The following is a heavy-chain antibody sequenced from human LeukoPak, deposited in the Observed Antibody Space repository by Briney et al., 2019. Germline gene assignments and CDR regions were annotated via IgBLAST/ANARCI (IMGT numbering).Heavy chain of an antibody. CDR3: ARQRGSGSYWPDWFDP. V-gene: IGHV4-39*01. Sequence: SETLSLTCTVSGGSISSSSYYWGWIRQPPGKGLEWIGSIYYSGSTYYNPSLKSRVTISVDTSKNQFSLKLSSVTAADTAVYYRARQRGSGSYWPDWFDPWGQGTLVTVSS. CDR2: IYYSGST. D-gene: IGHD3-10*01. CDR1: GGSISSSSYY. J-gene: IGHJ5*02.